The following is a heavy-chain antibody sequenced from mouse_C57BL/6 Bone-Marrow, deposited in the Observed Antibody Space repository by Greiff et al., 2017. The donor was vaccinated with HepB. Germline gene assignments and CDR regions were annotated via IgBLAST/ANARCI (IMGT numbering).Heavy chain of an antibody. V-gene: IGHV1-53*01. D-gene: IGHD2-1*01. CDR3: ARRGYGKDWFAY. Sequence: VQLQQPGTELVKPAASVKLSCKASGYTFTSYWMHWVKQRPGQGLEWIGNINPSNGGTNYNEKFKSKATLTVDKSSSTAYMQLSSLTSEDSAVSYCARRGYGKDWFAYWGQGTVVTVSA. CDR1: GYTFTSYW. CDR2: INPSNGGT. J-gene: IGHJ3*01.